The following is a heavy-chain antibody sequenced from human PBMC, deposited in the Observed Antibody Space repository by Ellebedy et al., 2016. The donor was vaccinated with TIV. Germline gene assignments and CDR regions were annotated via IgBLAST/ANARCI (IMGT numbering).Heavy chain of an antibody. D-gene: IGHD3-10*01. V-gene: IGHV3-23*01. CDR2: ITRGGDYT. CDR3: AREAPGDFDY. J-gene: IGHJ4*02. CDR1: GFTFSNYA. Sequence: PGGSLRLSCAASGFTFSNYAMNWVRQAPGKGLEWVSVITRGGDYTNYADSVKGRLTISRDNSKNTLYLQMNSLRAEDTAVYYCAREAPGDFDYWGQGTLVTVSS.